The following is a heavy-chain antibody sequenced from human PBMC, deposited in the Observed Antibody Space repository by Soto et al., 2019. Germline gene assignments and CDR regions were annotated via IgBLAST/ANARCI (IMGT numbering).Heavy chain of an antibody. D-gene: IGHD2-2*01. CDR2: ISLNSDGT. CDR3: ARVGPGAEAWFGP. Sequence: ASVKVSCKTSGHTFSNYCITWEQQAPGKPVEWLGWISLNSDGTNSAQKCQGRVFMATETSTTAAYMELRRLRSDGTAVYYWARVGPGAEAWFGPWGQGALVKVSS. V-gene: IGHV1-18*01. J-gene: IGHJ5*02. CDR1: GHTFSNYC.